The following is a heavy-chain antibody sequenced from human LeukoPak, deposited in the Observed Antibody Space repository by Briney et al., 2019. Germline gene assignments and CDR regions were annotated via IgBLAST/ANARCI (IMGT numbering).Heavy chain of an antibody. CDR3: ARSVSYYYDSSAWGAFDI. J-gene: IGHJ3*02. D-gene: IGHD3-22*01. CDR1: GGSFSGYY. Sequence: SETLSLTCAVYGGSFSGYYWSWIRQPPGKGLEWIGSIYYSGSTYYNPSLKSRVTISVDTSKNQFSLKLSSVTAADTAVYYCARSVSYYYDSSAWGAFDIWGQGTMVTVST. CDR2: IYYSGST. V-gene: IGHV4-34*01.